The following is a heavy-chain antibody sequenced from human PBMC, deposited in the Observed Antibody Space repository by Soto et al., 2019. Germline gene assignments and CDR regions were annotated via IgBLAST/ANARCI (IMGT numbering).Heavy chain of an antibody. CDR2: IYYSGST. CDR3: ARRSKGYYFDY. Sequence: QVQLQESGPGLVKPSETLSLTCTVSGGSISSYYWSWIRQPPGKGLEWIGYIYYSGSTNYNPSLKSRVTISVDTSKNQFSLKLSSVTAADTAVYYCARRSKGYYFDYWGQGTLVTVSS. V-gene: IGHV4-59*08. CDR1: GGSISSYY. J-gene: IGHJ4*02.